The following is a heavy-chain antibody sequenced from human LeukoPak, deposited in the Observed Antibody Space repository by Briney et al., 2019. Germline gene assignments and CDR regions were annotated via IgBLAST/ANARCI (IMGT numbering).Heavy chain of an antibody. J-gene: IGHJ4*02. CDR2: ISYDGSNK. Sequence: GGSPRLSCAASGFTFSSYGMHWVRQAPGKGLEWVAVISYDGSNKYYADSVKGRFTISRDNSKNTLYLQMNSLRAEDTAVYYCAKSSGWLDYWGQGTLVTVSS. CDR1: GFTFSSYG. CDR3: AKSSGWLDY. V-gene: IGHV3-30*18. D-gene: IGHD6-19*01.